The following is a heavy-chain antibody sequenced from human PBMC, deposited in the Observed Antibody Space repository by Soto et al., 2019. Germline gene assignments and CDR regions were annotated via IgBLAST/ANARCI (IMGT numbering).Heavy chain of an antibody. V-gene: IGHV1-18*01. CDR1: GYTFTSYG. Sequence: QVQLVQSGAEVKKPGASVKVSCKASGYTFTSYGISWVRQAPGQGLEWMGWISAYNGNTNYAQKLQGRVTMTTDTSTSTAYMELRSLRSDDTAVYYCARDRCSGGSCYSSGTRGYFDYWGQGTLVTVSS. CDR2: ISAYNGNT. D-gene: IGHD2-15*01. J-gene: IGHJ4*02. CDR3: ARDRCSGGSCYSSGTRGYFDY.